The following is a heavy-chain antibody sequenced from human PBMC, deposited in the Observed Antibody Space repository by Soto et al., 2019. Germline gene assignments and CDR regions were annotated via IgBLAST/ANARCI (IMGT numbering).Heavy chain of an antibody. D-gene: IGHD2-21*02. CDR1: GFTFSDYY. Sequence: QVQLVESGGGLVKPGGSLRLSCAASGFTFSDYYMSWIRQAPGKGLEWVSYISSSSSYTNYADSVKGRFTIYRDNAKNSLYLQMNSLRGEDPAVYYCAREIVVVTASWFEPWGQGTLVTVSS. CDR3: AREIVVVTASWFEP. J-gene: IGHJ5*02. CDR2: ISSSSSYT. V-gene: IGHV3-11*06.